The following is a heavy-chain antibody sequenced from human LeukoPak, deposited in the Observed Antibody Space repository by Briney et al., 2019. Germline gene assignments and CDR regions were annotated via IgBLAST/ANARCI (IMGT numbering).Heavy chain of an antibody. J-gene: IGHJ4*02. CDR3: ARLHLTNSGYSGYEEIAVAVYFDY. D-gene: IGHD5-12*01. V-gene: IGHV1-2*02. CDR1: GYTFTGYY. CDR2: INPNSGGT. Sequence: GASVKVSCKASGYTFTGYYMHWVQQAPGQGLEWMGWINPNSGGTNYAQKFQGRVTMTRDTSISTAYMELSRLRSDDTAVYYCARLHLTNSGYSGYEEIAVAVYFDYWGQGTLVTVSS.